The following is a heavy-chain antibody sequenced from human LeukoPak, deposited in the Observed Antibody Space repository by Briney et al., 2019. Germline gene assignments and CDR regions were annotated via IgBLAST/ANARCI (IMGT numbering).Heavy chain of an antibody. CDR3: ARGTGLRGYYGSGSYFNY. CDR2: IYYGGGT. V-gene: IGHV3-53*01. Sequence: PGGSLRLSCAVSGFSVSDTYMTWVRQAPGKGLEWVSVIYYGGGTFYADSVKGRFTISRDNSKNILYLQMKSLRAEDTAVYYCARGTGLRGYYGSGSYFNYWGQGTLVTVSS. CDR1: GFSVSDTY. D-gene: IGHD3-10*01. J-gene: IGHJ4*02.